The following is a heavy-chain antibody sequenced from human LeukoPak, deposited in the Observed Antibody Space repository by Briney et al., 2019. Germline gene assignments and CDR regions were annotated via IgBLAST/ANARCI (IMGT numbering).Heavy chain of an antibody. D-gene: IGHD6-19*01. V-gene: IGHV3-23*01. CDR3: AKETYSSGWYPYFDY. CDR2: ISGSGGST. Sequence: GGSLRLSCEASGFTFSSYAMSWVRQAPGKGLEWDSGISGSGGSTYYADSVKGRFTISRDNSKNTLFLQMNSLRAEDTAVYYCAKETYSSGWYPYFDYWGQGTLVTVSS. CDR1: GFTFSSYA. J-gene: IGHJ4*02.